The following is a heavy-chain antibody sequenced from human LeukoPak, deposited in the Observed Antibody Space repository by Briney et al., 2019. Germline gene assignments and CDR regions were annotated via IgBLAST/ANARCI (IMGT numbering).Heavy chain of an antibody. D-gene: IGHD3-10*01. Sequence: PGGSLRLSCAASGFTFDDYAMHWVRQAPGKGLEWVSGISWNSGSIGYADSVKGRFTISRDNAKNSLYLQMNSLRAEDTALYYCAKARTYDRGALSFDYWGRGTLVTVSS. CDR2: ISWNSGSI. J-gene: IGHJ4*02. CDR1: GFTFDDYA. CDR3: AKARTYDRGALSFDY. V-gene: IGHV3-9*01.